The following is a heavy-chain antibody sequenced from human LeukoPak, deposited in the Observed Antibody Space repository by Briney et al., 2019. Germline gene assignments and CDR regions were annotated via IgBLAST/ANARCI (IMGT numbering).Heavy chain of an antibody. Sequence: DSVKVSCKASGYTFSGTGWYLYCLRQAPGQGLECMVWIYPYTGATHYAQKFQSRFAMTRDTSISTAYMELSRLRPDDTAVYYCARAGPAQMVDFDYWGQGTLVTVSS. CDR1: GYTFSGTGWY. J-gene: IGHJ4*02. CDR2: IYPYTGAT. D-gene: IGHD3-10*01. CDR3: ARAGPAQMVDFDY. V-gene: IGHV1-2*02.